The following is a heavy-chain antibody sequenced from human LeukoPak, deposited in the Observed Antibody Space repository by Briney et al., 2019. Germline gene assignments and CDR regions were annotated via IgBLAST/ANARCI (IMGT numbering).Heavy chain of an antibody. CDR1: GGSISSSSYY. D-gene: IGHD3-3*01. J-gene: IGHJ5*02. Sequence: SETLSLTCTVSGGSISSSSYYWGWIRQPPGKGLEWIGSIYYSGSTYYNPSLKSRVTISVDTSKNQFSLKLSSVTAADTAVYYCARDQSFYWFDPWGQGTLVTVSS. CDR2: IYYSGST. CDR3: ARDQSFYWFDP. V-gene: IGHV4-39*07.